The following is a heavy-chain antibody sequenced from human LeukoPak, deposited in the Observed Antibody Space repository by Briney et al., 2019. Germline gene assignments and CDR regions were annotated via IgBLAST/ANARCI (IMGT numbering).Heavy chain of an antibody. CDR2: ISRDGSDK. V-gene: IGHV3-30*18. D-gene: IGHD3-16*01. J-gene: IGHJ4*02. Sequence: GGSLRLSCAASGFTFSSNAMHWVRQAPGKGLEWVAVISRDGSDKYYPDSVKGRFTISRDNSKNTLFLQMNSLRTEDTAVYYCAKDWGYASGTYLDSWGRGTLVTVSS. CDR1: GFTFSSNA. CDR3: AKDWGYASGTYLDS.